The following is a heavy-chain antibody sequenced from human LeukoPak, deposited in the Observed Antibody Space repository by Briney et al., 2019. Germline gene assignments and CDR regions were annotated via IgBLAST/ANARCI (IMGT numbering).Heavy chain of an antibody. J-gene: IGHJ4*02. CDR2: ISGSGGST. CDR3: AKSKGFLEWLFLGY. Sequence: GESLKISCAASGFTFSTYAMSWVRQAPGKGLEWVSAISGSGGSTYYADSVKGRFTISRDNSKNTLYLQMNSLRAEDTAVYYCAKSKGFLEWLFLGYWGQGTLVTVSS. V-gene: IGHV3-23*01. D-gene: IGHD3-3*01. CDR1: GFTFSTYA.